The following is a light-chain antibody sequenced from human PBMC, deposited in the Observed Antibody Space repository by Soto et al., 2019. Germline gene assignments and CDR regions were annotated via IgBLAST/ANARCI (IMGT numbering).Light chain of an antibody. CDR1: SSDVGSYNR. Sequence: QSALTQPPSVSGSPGQSVTISCTGTSSDVGSYNRVSWYQQPPGTVPKLMIYEVSNRPSGVPDRFSGSKTGNTASLTISGLQAEDEADYYCSSYTTSTTVVFGGGTKLTVL. CDR2: EVS. V-gene: IGLV2-18*02. J-gene: IGLJ2*01. CDR3: SSYTTSTTVV.